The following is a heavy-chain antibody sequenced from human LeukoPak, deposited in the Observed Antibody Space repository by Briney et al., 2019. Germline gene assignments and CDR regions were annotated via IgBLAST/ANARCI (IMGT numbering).Heavy chain of an antibody. J-gene: IGHJ4*02. CDR2: INHSGST. CDR1: GGSFSGYY. CDR3: AGERPPPLGYCSSTSCSGGY. D-gene: IGHD2-2*01. V-gene: IGHV4-34*01. Sequence: SETLSLTCAVYGGSFSGYYWSWIRQPPGKGLEWIGEINHSGSTNYNPSLKSRVTMSVDTSKNQFSLKLSSVTAADTAVYYCAGERPPPLGYCSSTSCSGGYWGQGTLVTVSS.